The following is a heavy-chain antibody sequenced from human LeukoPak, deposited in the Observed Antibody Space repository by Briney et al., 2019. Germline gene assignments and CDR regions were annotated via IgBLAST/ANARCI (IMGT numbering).Heavy chain of an antibody. CDR2: IIPIFGTA. Sequence: GASVKVSCKASGGTFSSYAISWVRQAPGQGLEWMGGIIPIFGTANYEQKFQGRVTMTRDTSTSTVYMELSSLRSEDTAVYYCASTLNSDAFDIWGQGTMVTVSS. D-gene: IGHD1/OR15-1a*01. CDR3: ASTLNSDAFDI. CDR1: GGTFSSYA. V-gene: IGHV1-69*05. J-gene: IGHJ3*02.